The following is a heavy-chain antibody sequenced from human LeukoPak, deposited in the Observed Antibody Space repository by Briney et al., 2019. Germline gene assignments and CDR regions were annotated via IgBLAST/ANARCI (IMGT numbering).Heavy chain of an antibody. D-gene: IGHD3-3*01. CDR3: ASGLSRPARYYDFWSGYYTAAFDI. CDR2: INRSGRA. Sequence: PSETLSLTCAVYGGSFSGDYWSWIRQPPGKGLEWIGDINRSGRAVYNTSLKSRVITSVDTSKNQFSLKLSSVTAADTAVYYCASGLSRPARYYDFWSGYYTAAFDIWGQGTMVTVSS. J-gene: IGHJ3*02. V-gene: IGHV4-34*01. CDR1: GGSFSGDY.